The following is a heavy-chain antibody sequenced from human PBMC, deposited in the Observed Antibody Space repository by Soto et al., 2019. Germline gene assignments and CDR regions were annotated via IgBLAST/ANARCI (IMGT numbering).Heavy chain of an antibody. J-gene: IGHJ5*02. CDR2: IYYSGST. V-gene: IGHV4-59*01. CDR3: ARDLGSRFDP. D-gene: IGHD6-13*01. Sequence: QVQLQESGPGLVKPSETLSLTCTVSGGSISRYYWSWIRQPPGKGLEWIGYIYYSGSTNYNPSLKSRVTISVDTSKNQFSLKLSSVTAADTAVYYCARDLGSRFDPWGQGTLVTVSS. CDR1: GGSISRYY.